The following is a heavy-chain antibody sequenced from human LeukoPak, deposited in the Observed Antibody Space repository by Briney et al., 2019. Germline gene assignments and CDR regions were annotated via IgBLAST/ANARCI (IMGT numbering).Heavy chain of an antibody. V-gene: IGHV3-30*04. CDR2: ISYDGSNK. J-gene: IGHJ4*02. CDR3: ARDRSDYLGD. CDR1: GFTFSSYA. Sequence: GGSLRLSCAASGFTFSSYAMHWVRQAPGKGLEWVAVISYDGSNKYYADSVKGRFTISRDNSKNSLYLQVNSLRAEDTAVYYCARDRSDYLGDWGQGTLVTVSS. D-gene: IGHD4-17*01.